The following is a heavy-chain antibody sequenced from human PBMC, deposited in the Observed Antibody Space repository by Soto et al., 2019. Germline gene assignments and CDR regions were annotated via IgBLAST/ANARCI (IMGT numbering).Heavy chain of an antibody. CDR2: ISYDGSNK. CDR3: ATVKVGYCSSTSCRYPYFDY. CDR1: GFTFSNYG. J-gene: IGHJ4*02. Sequence: GGSLRLSCAATGFTFSNYGTHWVRQAPGKGLEWVSVISYDGSNKYYADSVKGRFTISRDNSKNTLYLQMNSLRAEDTAVYYCATVKVGYCSSTSCRYPYFDYWGQGTLVTVSS. V-gene: IGHV3-30*19. D-gene: IGHD2-2*01.